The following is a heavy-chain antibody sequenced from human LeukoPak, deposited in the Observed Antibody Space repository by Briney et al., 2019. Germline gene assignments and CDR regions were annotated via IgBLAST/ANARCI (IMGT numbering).Heavy chain of an antibody. J-gene: IGHJ4*02. D-gene: IGHD6-19*01. CDR2: ISGSGGST. CDR3: ARERGRAGDY. CDR1: GFIFSSYV. V-gene: IGHV3-23*01. Sequence: GGSLRLSRAASGFIFSSYVMSWVGQAPGKGLEWVSGISGSGGSTYYADSVKGRFTISRDNAKNSLYLQMNSLRAEDTAVYYCARERGRAGDYWGQGTLVTVSS.